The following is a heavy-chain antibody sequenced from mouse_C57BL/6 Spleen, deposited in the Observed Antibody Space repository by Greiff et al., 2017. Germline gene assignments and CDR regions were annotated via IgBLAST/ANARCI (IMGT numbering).Heavy chain of an antibody. CDR1: GYSFSGYY. CDR3: ARTTVVSLDY. Sequence: VQLQQSAPALVKPGASVKISCNASGYSFSGYYMNWVKQSPEKSLEWIGEIIPRTGGTTYNQKFKAKATVTVDKTASTAYMKLKRLTSDDSAVYYCARTTVVSLDYWGQGTTLTVSS. V-gene: IGHV1-42*01. J-gene: IGHJ2*01. D-gene: IGHD1-1*01. CDR2: IIPRTGGT.